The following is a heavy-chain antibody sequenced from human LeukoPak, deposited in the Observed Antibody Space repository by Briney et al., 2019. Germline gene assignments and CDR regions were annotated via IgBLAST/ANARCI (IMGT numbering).Heavy chain of an antibody. Sequence: GGSLRLSCTASGFTFGDYAMSWVRQAPGKGLEWVGFIRSKAYGGTTEYAASVKGRFTISRDDSKSIAYLQMNSLKTKDTAVYYCTRDGFGGLEAVANWGQGTLVTVSS. J-gene: IGHJ4*02. CDR1: GFTFGDYA. D-gene: IGHD6-19*01. CDR2: IRSKAYGGTT. V-gene: IGHV3-49*04. CDR3: TRDGFGGLEAVAN.